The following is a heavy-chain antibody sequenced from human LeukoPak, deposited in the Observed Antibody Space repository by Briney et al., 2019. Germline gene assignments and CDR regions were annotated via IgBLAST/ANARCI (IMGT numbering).Heavy chain of an antibody. V-gene: IGHV3-30*18. CDR1: GFTFSSYG. D-gene: IGHD6-13*01. CDR3: AKLGGLAAAGDY. Sequence: GRSLRLSCAASGFTFSSYGMHWVRQAPGKGLEWVAVISYDGSNKYYADSVKGRFTISRDNSKNTLYLQMNSLRAEDTAVYYCAKLGGLAAAGDYWGQGTLVTVSS. J-gene: IGHJ4*02. CDR2: ISYDGSNK.